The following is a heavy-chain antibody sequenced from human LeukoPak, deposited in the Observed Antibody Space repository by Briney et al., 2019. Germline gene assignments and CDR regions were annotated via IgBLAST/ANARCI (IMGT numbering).Heavy chain of an antibody. Sequence: GGSLRLSCAASGFTFSSYAMHWVRQAPGKGLEWVAVISYDGSNKYYADSVKGRFTISRDNSKNTLYLQMNSLRAEHTAVYYCARDVDFDYWGQGTLVTVSS. CDR2: ISYDGSNK. CDR1: GFTFSSYA. V-gene: IGHV3-30*04. CDR3: ARDVDFDY. J-gene: IGHJ4*02.